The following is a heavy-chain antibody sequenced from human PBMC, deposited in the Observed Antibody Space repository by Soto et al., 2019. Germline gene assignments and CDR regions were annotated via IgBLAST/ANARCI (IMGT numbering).Heavy chain of an antibody. V-gene: IGHV3-30*18. J-gene: IGHJ6*02. D-gene: IGHD5-18*01. CDR2: ISYGGSNR. CDR1: GDSGFSFSSYG. Sequence: QVHLVESGGGVVQPGGSLRLSCAASGDSGFSFSSYGIHWVRQAPGKGLEWVSVISYGGSNRHFAEYVKGGFAVPRDNAMHTVYLHKNALRPEDTAGYYCAKDRMVRSYYYGMDVWSQGTAVTVSS. CDR3: AKDRMVRSYYYGMDV.